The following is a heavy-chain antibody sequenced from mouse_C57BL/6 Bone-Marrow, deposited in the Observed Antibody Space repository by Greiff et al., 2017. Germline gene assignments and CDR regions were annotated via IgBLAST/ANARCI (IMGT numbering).Heavy chain of an antibody. D-gene: IGHD2-5*01. CDR2: IYPGSGST. CDR3: ARPYYSNFWYFDV. CDR1: GYTFTSYW. J-gene: IGHJ1*03. Sequence: QVQLQQSGAELVKPGASVKMSCKASGYTFTSYWITWVKQRPGQGLEWIGDIYPGSGSTNYNEKFKSKATLTVDKSSCTAYMQLSSLTSEDSAVYYWARPYYSNFWYFDVWGTGTTVTVSS. V-gene: IGHV1-55*01.